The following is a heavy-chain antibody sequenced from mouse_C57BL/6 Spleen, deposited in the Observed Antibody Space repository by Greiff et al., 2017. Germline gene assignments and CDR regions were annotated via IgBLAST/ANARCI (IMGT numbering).Heavy chain of an antibody. V-gene: IGHV1-22*01. CDR2: INPNNGGT. D-gene: IGHD2-4*01. CDR3: AREGGVYDYDRGFDY. J-gene: IGHJ2*01. CDR1: GYTFTDYN. Sequence: VQLQQSGPELVKPGASVKMSCKASGYTFTDYNMHWVKQSHGKSLEWIGDINPNNGGTSYNQKFKGKATLTVHKSSSTAYMELRSLTSEDSAVYYCAREGGVYDYDRGFDYWGQGTTLTVSS.